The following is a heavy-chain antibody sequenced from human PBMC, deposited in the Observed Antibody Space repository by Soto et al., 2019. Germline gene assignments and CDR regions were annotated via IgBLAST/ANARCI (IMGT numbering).Heavy chain of an antibody. J-gene: IGHJ5*02. Sequence: EVQLVESGGGLVQPGGSLRLSCAASGFTVSSNYMSWVRQAPGKGLEWVSVIYSGGTTYYADSVKGRFTISRDNSKNTLYLKMNSLIAEDTAVYYCARNGDSSDYRGWFDPWGQGTLVTVSS. CDR3: ARNGDSSDYRGWFDP. CDR1: GFTVSSNY. V-gene: IGHV3-66*01. CDR2: IYSGGTT. D-gene: IGHD3-22*01.